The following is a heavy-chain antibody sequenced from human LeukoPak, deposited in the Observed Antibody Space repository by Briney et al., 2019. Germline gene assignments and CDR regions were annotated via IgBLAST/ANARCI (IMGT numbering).Heavy chain of an antibody. V-gene: IGHV1-18*01. CDR2: INTDNGYT. J-gene: IGHJ4*02. Sequence: ASVKVSYKASGYTFTSYTITWVRQAPGQGLEWMGWINTDNGYTNYARKLQGRVTMTTDTSTTTAYMELRSLRSDDTAVYFCARGSIISDYWGQGTLVTVSS. CDR1: GYTFTSYT. CDR3: ARGSIISDY. D-gene: IGHD5-12*01.